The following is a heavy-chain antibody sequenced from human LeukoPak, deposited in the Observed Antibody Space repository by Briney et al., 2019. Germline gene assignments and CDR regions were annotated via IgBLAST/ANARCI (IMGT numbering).Heavy chain of an antibody. J-gene: IGHJ6*02. D-gene: IGHD4-17*01. CDR3: ARDLMTNGDLYYYYGMDV. V-gene: IGHV1-69*06. Sequence: ASVKVSCKASGGTFSSYAISWVRQAPGQGLEWMGGIIPIFGTANYAQKFQGRVTITADKSTSTAYMELSSLRSEDTAVYYCARDLMTNGDLYYYYGMDVWGQGTTVTVSS. CDR2: IIPIFGTA. CDR1: GGTFSSYA.